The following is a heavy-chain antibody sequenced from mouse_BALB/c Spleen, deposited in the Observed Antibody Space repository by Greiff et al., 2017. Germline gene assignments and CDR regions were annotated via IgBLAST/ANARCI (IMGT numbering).Heavy chain of an antibody. Sequence: EVQLQQTGPELVKPGASVKISCKASGYSFTDYIMLWVKQSHGKSLEWIGNINPYYGSTSYNLKFKGKATLTVDKSSSTAYMQLNSLTSEDSAVYYCARSPITTVVAEGYFDYWGQGTTLTVSS. V-gene: IGHV1-39*01. D-gene: IGHD1-1*01. J-gene: IGHJ2*01. CDR1: GYSFTDYI. CDR3: ARSPITTVVAEGYFDY. CDR2: INPYYGST.